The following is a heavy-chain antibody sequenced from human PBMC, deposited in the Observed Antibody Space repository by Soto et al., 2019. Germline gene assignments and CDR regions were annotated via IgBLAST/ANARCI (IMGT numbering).Heavy chain of an antibody. CDR1: GFTFSSSW. CDR2: INSDGSST. CDR3: ARYGIGGTTFRGYLDY. V-gene: IGHV3-74*01. Sequence: PGGSLRLSCAASGFTFSSSWMHWVRQAPGKGLVWVSRINSDGSSTSYADSVKGRFTISRDNSKNMLYLQMNSLRVEDTAVYYCARYGIGGTTFRGYLDYRAQRTLVTGSS. J-gene: IGHJ4*02. D-gene: IGHD1-1*01.